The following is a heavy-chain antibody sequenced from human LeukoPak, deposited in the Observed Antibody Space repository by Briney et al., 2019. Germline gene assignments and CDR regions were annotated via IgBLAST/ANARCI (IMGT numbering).Heavy chain of an antibody. CDR2: INAGNGNT. D-gene: IGHD6-19*01. CDR3: ARGGVAWLVLTPWFAP. Sequence: ASVKVSCKASGYTFTSYAMHWVRQAPGQRLEWMGWINAGNGNTKYSQKFQGRVTITRDTSASTAYMELSSLRSEDTAVYYCARGGVAWLVLTPWFAPWGQGTLVTVSS. J-gene: IGHJ5*02. CDR1: GYTFTSYA. V-gene: IGHV1-3*01.